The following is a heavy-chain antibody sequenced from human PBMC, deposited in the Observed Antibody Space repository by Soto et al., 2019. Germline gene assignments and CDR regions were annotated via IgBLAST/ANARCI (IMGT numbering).Heavy chain of an antibody. CDR3: ATLPWAVTNVNL. V-gene: IGHV3-23*01. D-gene: IGHD4-17*01. CDR2: IRSEGSP. Sequence: EAQLLESGGDLVQSGGSLRLSCAASGFAFSVSGMSWVRQAPGRGPEWVSAIRSEGSPHYADSVKGRFTGSRDNSKNTLYLQMDSLRAEDTAVYYCATLPWAVTNVNLWGQGTLVTVSS. J-gene: IGHJ4*02. CDR1: GFAFSVSG.